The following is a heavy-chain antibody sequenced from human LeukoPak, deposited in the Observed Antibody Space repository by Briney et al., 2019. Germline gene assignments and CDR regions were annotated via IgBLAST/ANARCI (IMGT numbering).Heavy chain of an antibody. V-gene: IGHV3-33*01. D-gene: IGHD6-6*01. J-gene: IGHJ4*02. Sequence: GSLRLSCAASGFTFSNYVMHWVRQAPGKGLEWVALIRYDGSNKYYADSVKGRFTISRDNSKNTLYLQMNSLRAEDTAVYYCARSLAARGSLDYWGQGPLVPVSS. CDR3: ARSLAARGSLDY. CDR2: IRYDGSNK. CDR1: GFTFSNYV.